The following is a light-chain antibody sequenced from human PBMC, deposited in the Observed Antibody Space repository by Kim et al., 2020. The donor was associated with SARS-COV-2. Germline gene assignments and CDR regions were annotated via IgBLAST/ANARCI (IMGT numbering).Light chain of an antibody. CDR1: QSICVY. CDR2: AAS. CDR3: QRYSFYPRT. J-gene: IGKJ1*01. V-gene: IGKV1-9*01. Sequence: AYVGDRVTITRLARQSICVYFAWSPQSPGKAPKLLIYAASTLQSGVPSKFSGSGSVTEFTLTITSLQPEEFATYVCQRYSFYPRTFGQGTKVDIK.